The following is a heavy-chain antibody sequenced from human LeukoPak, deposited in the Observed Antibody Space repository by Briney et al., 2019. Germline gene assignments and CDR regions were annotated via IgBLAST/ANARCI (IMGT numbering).Heavy chain of an antibody. J-gene: IGHJ5*02. Sequence: SETLSLTCTVSGDSISTYYWNWIRQPAGKGLEWIGRIYTSGSTNYNPSLKSRVTMSVDTSKNQFSLKLSSVTAADTAVYYCARTRVVGAEWQSWFDPWGQGTLVTVSS. CDR1: GDSISTYY. D-gene: IGHD1-26*01. V-gene: IGHV4-4*07. CDR2: IYTSGST. CDR3: ARTRVVGAEWQSWFDP.